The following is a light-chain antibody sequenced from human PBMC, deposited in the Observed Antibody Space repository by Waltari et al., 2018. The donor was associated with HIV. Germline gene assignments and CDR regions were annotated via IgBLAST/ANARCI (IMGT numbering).Light chain of an antibody. CDR1: SSHIGAGYE. Sequence: QSVLTQPPSVSGAPGQRVTLSCTGSSSHIGAGYEVHWYPPLPGTAPKLLIYGNSNRPSGVPDRFSGSKSGTSASLAITGLQAEDEADYYCQSYDSSLSGSVFGGGTKLTVL. CDR3: QSYDSSLSGSV. CDR2: GNS. V-gene: IGLV1-40*01. J-gene: IGLJ3*02.